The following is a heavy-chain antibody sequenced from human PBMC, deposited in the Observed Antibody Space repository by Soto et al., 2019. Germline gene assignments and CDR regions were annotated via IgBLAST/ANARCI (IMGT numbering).Heavy chain of an antibody. CDR1: GFSFSNSG. CDR3: ARDYARGWCQF. D-gene: IGHD2-8*02. CDR2: ISFDGDK. V-gene: IGHV3-30*03. J-gene: IGHJ4*02. Sequence: LRLSCPASGFSFSNSGIQWVRQTPGKGLEWVALISFDGDKYYVDSVKGRFTISRDNPTNTVYLQMNRLRPEDTGVYYCARDYARGWCQFWGQGTLVTVSS.